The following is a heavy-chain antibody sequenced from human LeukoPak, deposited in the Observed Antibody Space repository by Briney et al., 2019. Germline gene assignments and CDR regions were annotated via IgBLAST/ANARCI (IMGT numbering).Heavy chain of an antibody. CDR1: GGPFSGYY. CDR3: ARERWIYDILTDQYYYYYYGMDV. CDR2: ITHSGST. V-gene: IGHV4-34*01. Sequence: SETLSLTCGVYGGPFSGYYWSWIRQPPGKGLEWIGEITHSGSTDYNPSLKSRVTISVEKSKNQFSLKLTSVTAADTAVYYCARERWIYDILTDQYYYYYYGMDVWGQGTTVTVSS. J-gene: IGHJ6*02. D-gene: IGHD3-9*01.